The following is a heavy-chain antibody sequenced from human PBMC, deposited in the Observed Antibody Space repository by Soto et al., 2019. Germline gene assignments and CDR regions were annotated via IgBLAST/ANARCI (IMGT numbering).Heavy chain of an antibody. CDR1: GFTLGDYA. CDR3: ATAHTYDWNPFSGLDV. CDR2: ISWNSGSI. V-gene: IGHV3-9*03. Sequence: EVQLVESGGGLVQPGRSLRLSCAASGFTLGDYAMHWVRQAPGKGLEWVSGISWNSGSIGYAYSVKGRFTISRDNAKKDLNLQMNSLRAEEMALYYGATAHTYDWNPFSGLDVWVQGTTVTVSS. D-gene: IGHD1-20*01. J-gene: IGHJ6*02.